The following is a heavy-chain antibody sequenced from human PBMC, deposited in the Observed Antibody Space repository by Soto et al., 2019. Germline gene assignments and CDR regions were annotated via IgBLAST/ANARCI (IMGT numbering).Heavy chain of an antibody. CDR3: ARDGGDSSSWYGGYNWFDP. D-gene: IGHD6-13*01. V-gene: IGHV4-31*03. Sequence: SETLSLTCTVSGGSISSGGYYWSWIRQHPGKGLEWIGYIYYSGSTYYNPSLKSRVTISVDTSKNQFSLKLSSVTAADTAVYYCARDGGDSSSWYGGYNWFDPWGQGTLVTVYS. CDR2: IYYSGST. CDR1: GGSISSGGYY. J-gene: IGHJ5*02.